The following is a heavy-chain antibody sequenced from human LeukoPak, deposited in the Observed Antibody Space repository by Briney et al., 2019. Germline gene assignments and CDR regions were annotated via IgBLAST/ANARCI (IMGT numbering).Heavy chain of an antibody. CDR2: IYDGGNT. V-gene: IGHV4-30-4*01. CDR3: VKQWFRNAFDL. Sequence: SQTLSLTCSVSGASISSGDYYWSWIRQPRGKGLEWIGYIYDGGNTYYNPSLKSRVTISVDTSKNQFSLRLRSVTAADTAVYYCVKQWFRNAFDLWGQGTMVTVSS. CDR1: GASISSGDYY. J-gene: IGHJ3*01. D-gene: IGHD6-19*01.